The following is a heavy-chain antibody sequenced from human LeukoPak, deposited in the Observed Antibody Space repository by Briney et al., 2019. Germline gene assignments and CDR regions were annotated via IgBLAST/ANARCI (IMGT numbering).Heavy chain of an antibody. J-gene: IGHJ4*02. CDR1: GFTFSDYY. D-gene: IGHD3-22*01. CDR3: ARAGYYYDSSGYFLKGYFDH. Sequence: GSLRLSCAASGFTFSDYYMSWIGQAPGKGLEGIGYIYNSGSTNYNPSLKSRVTISVDTSKNQLSLKLSSVTAADTAVYYCARAGYYYDSSGYFLKGYFDHWGQGTLVTVSS. CDR2: IYNSGST. V-gene: IGHV4-59*01.